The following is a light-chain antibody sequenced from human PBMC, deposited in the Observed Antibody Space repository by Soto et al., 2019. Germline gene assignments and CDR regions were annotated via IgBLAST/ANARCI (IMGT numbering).Light chain of an antibody. CDR3: QVWDIMTDNYV. J-gene: IGLJ1*01. Sequence: SYELTQPPSVSVAPEKTATITCGGNNIGNKRVHWYRQKPGQAPVLVISYDSDRPSGIPERFSGSNSGNTATLTISRVEDGDEADYYCQVWDIMTDNYVFGPGTKLTVV. CDR2: YDS. CDR1: NIGNKR. V-gene: IGLV3-21*04.